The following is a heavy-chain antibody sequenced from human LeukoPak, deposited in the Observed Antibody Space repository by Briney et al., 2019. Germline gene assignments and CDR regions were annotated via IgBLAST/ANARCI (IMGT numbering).Heavy chain of an antibody. Sequence: PSETLSLTCTVSGGSISSGTYYWSWIRQPAGKGLEWIGRIYISGSPNYNPSLKSRVTISRDTSKNQFSLNLSSVTAADTAVYYCARDFRDSSGYYYPYYFDYWGQGTLVTVSS. J-gene: IGHJ4*02. CDR1: GGSISSGTYY. CDR2: IYISGSP. CDR3: ARDFRDSSGYYYPYYFDY. V-gene: IGHV4-61*02. D-gene: IGHD3-22*01.